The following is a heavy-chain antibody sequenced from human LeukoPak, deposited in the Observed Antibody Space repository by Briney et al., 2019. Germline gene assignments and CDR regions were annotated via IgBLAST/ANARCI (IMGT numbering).Heavy chain of an antibody. J-gene: IGHJ4*02. V-gene: IGHV4-34*01. CDR2: INHSGST. Sequence: PSETLSVTCAVYGGSFSGYYWSWIRQPPGQGLEWIGEINHSGSTNYNPSLKSRVTISVDTSKNQFSLKLSSVTAADTAVYYCARRIRWLMVDYWGQGTLVTVPS. CDR3: ARRIRWLMVDY. CDR1: GGSFSGYY. D-gene: IGHD2-8*01.